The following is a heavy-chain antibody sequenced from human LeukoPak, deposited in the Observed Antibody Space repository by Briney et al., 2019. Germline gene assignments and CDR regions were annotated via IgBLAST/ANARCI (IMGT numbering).Heavy chain of an antibody. CDR3: AKGYGLYGSGGMDV. V-gene: IGHV3-30*18. CDR1: GFTFSSYG. D-gene: IGHD3-10*01. CDR2: ISYDGSNK. Sequence: GGSLRLSCAASGFTFSSYGMHWVRQAPGKGLEWVAVISYDGSNKYYADSVKGRFTISRDNSKNTLYLQMNSLRAEDTAVYYCAKGYGLYGSGGMDVWGQGTTVTVSS. J-gene: IGHJ6*02.